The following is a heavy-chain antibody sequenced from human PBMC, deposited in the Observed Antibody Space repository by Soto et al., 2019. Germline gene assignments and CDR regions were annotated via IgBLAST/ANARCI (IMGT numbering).Heavy chain of an antibody. Sequence: EVQLVESGGGLVQPGGSLRVSCAASGFIFNDYWLHWVRQAPGKGLEWLSRINPDGSSTDYADSVKGRFTVSRDNAKNTLYRQMNSLRAEDTAVYYCARKGEVTGLKYWGQGTLVTVSS. CDR3: ARKGEVTGLKY. D-gene: IGHD1-20*01. V-gene: IGHV3-74*01. CDR2: INPDGSST. J-gene: IGHJ4*02. CDR1: GFIFNDYW.